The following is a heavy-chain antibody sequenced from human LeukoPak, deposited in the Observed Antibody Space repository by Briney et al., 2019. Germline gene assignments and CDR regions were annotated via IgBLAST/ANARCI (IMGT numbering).Heavy chain of an antibody. V-gene: IGHV3-23*01. CDR3: AKDRTIFCQVLFDY. D-gene: IGHD3-9*01. Sequence: PGGSLRLSCAASGFTFSSYAMSWVRQAPGNGLEWVSAISGSGGSTYYADSVKGRFTISRDNSKNTLYLQMNSLRAEDTAVYYCAKDRTIFCQVLFDYWGQGTLVTVSS. CDR1: GFTFSSYA. J-gene: IGHJ4*02. CDR2: ISGSGGST.